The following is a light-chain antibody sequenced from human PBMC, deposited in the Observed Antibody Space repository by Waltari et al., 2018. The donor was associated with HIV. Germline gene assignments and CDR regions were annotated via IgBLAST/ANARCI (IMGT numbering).Light chain of an antibody. Sequence: DIVMTQSPHSLAVSLGGRATINCKSSKSVLYVSNNKNYLAWYQQKPGQPPKLLIYWASLRQSGVPDRFSGGGSGTDFTLTISSLQAEDVATYYCQQYYRSPFSFGQGTKLE. CDR1: KSVLYVSNNKNY. CDR2: WAS. CDR3: QQYYRSPFS. J-gene: IGKJ2*03. V-gene: IGKV4-1*01.